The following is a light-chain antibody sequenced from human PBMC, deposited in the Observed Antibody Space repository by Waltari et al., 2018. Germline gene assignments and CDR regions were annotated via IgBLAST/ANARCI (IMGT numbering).Light chain of an antibody. CDR3: QQRSNWLRT. V-gene: IGKV3-11*01. Sequence: EIVLTQSQATLSLSPGERPTLPCRARQSVSSYLAWYQQKPGQAPRPLIYDASNRATGIPARFSGSGSGTDFTLTISSLEPEDFAVYYCQQRSNWLRTFGQGTKVEIK. J-gene: IGKJ1*01. CDR2: DAS. CDR1: QSVSSY.